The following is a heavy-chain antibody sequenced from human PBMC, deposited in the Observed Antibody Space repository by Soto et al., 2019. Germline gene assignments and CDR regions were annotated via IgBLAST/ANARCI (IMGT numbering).Heavy chain of an antibody. CDR3: ASRTSGY. V-gene: IGHV3-23*01. CDR1: GLIFSGYG. CDR2: ISGTSGTT. Sequence: EVQLLESGGGSVQPGGSLRLSCAASGLIFSGYGMSWVRQAPGKGLEWVSSISGTSGTTNYADSVKGRFTISRDNSKNTLYLQMNSLRADDTAVYYCASRTSGYWGPGTVVTVSS. J-gene: IGHJ4*02.